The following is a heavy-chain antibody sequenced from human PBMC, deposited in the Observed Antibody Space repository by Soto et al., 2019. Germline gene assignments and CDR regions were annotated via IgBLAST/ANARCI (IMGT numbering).Heavy chain of an antibody. CDR3: ARGWPYSSSWFDY. D-gene: IGHD6-13*01. CDR1: GGSFSGYY. Sequence: SETLSLTCAVYGGSFSGYYWSWIRQPPGKGLEWIGEINHSGSTNYNPSLKSRVTISVDTSKNQFSLKLSSVTAADTAVYYCARGWPYSSSWFDYWGQGTLVTVS. V-gene: IGHV4-34*01. CDR2: INHSGST. J-gene: IGHJ4*02.